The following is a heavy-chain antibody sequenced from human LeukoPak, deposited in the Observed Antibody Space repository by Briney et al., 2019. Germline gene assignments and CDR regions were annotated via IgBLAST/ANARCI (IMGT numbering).Heavy chain of an antibody. Sequence: LGESLKISCKGSGYTFSGYWIAWVRQMPGKGLEWMGIIYPGDSETRYSPSFQGQVTMSADKSISTAYLQWSSLKASDTAIYYCARRNGGLRFDCWGQGTLVTVSS. V-gene: IGHV5-51*01. CDR3: ARRNGGLRFDC. CDR2: IYPGDSET. J-gene: IGHJ4*02. CDR1: GYTFSGYW. D-gene: IGHD3-10*01.